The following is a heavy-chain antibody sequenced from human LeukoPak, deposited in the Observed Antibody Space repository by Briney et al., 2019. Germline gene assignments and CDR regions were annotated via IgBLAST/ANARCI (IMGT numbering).Heavy chain of an antibody. CDR1: GGTFSSYA. Sequence: ASVEVSCKASGGTFSSYAISWVRQAPGQGLEWMGRIIPILGIANYAQKFQGRVTITADKSTSTAYMELSSLRSEDTAVYYCARARTVDTAMTYYFDYWGQGTLVTVSS. V-gene: IGHV1-69*04. D-gene: IGHD5-18*01. J-gene: IGHJ4*02. CDR2: IIPILGIA. CDR3: ARARTVDTAMTYYFDY.